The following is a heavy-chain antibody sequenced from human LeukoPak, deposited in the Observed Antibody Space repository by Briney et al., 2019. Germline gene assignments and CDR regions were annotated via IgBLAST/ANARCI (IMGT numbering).Heavy chain of an antibody. CDR1: GGSISGYF. CDR2: IYSSGSS. CDR3: ARGVKGLRGAFDI. V-gene: IGHV4-59*01. Sequence: SETLSLTCTVSGGSISGYFWSWIRQPPGKGLEWIGYIYSSGSSNYNPSLKSRVTLSVDTSKNQFSLKLSSVTAADTAVYYCARGVKGLRGAFDIWGQGTMVTVSS. J-gene: IGHJ3*02. D-gene: IGHD3-10*01.